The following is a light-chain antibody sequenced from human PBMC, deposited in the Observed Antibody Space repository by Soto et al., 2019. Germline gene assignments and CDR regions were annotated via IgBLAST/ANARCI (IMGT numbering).Light chain of an antibody. J-gene: IGLJ1*01. CDR2: EVN. CDR3: SSYAGSSTYV. Sequence: QSALTQPPSASGSPGQSVTISCTGTISDVGGYNYVAWYQQHPGKAPKLMIYEVNKRPSGVPDRFSGSKSGSTASLTVSGLQAEDEADYYCSSYAGSSTYVFGNGTEVTVL. CDR1: ISDVGGYNY. V-gene: IGLV2-8*01.